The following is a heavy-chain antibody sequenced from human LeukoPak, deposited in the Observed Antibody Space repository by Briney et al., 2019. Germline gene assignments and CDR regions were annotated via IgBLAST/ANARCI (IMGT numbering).Heavy chain of an antibody. D-gene: IGHD3-10*02. J-gene: IGHJ6*04. CDR3: AELGITMIGGV. CDR2: ISSSSTTI. V-gene: IGHV3-48*04. CDR1: GFPFSTYS. Sequence: GGSLRLSCAASGFPFSTYSMNWVRQAPGKGLEWVSYISSSSTTIYYADSVKGRFTISRDNAKNSLYLQMNSLRAEDTAVYYCAELGITMIGGVWGKGTTVTISS.